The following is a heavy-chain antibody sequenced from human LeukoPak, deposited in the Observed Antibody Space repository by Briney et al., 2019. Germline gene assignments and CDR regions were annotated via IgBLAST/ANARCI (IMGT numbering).Heavy chain of an antibody. D-gene: IGHD3-22*01. CDR2: IYSGGST. V-gene: IGHV3-53*01. CDR3: ARERASSGYDY. Sequence: PGGSLRLSCAASGFTVSSNYMSWVRQAPGKGLEWVSVIYSGGSTYYAGSVKGRFTISRDNSKNTLYLQMNSLRAEDTAVYYCARERASSGYDYWGQGTLVTVSS. J-gene: IGHJ4*02. CDR1: GFTVSSNY.